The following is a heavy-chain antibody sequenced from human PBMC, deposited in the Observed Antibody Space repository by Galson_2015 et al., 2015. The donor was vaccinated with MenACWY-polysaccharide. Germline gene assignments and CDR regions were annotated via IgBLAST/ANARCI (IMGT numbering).Heavy chain of an antibody. CDR2: INSDGNGV. D-gene: IGHD2/OR15-2a*01. Sequence: SLRLSCAASGFTVSSYWMHWARQAPGKGLEWVSRINSDGNGVWYADSVRGRFTISRDNAKNTLFLQLNSLRAEDTAVYYCAGIPSTATSFGWFDPWGQGTLVTVSS. CDR1: GFTVSSYW. J-gene: IGHJ5*02. V-gene: IGHV3-74*01. CDR3: AGIPSTATSFGWFDP.